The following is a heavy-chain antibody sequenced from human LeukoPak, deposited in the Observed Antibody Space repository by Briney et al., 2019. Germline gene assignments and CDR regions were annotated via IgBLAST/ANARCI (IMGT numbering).Heavy chain of an antibody. CDR1: GYTFTSYD. D-gene: IGHD3-10*01. CDR2: MNPNSGNT. Sequence: ASVKVSCKASGYTFTSYDINWVRQATGQGLEWMGWMNPNSGNTGYAQKFQGRVTMTRNTSISTAYMELSSLRSEDTAVYYCARADDVLLWFGEILGGFDIWGQGTMVTVSS. CDR3: ARADDVLLWFGEILGGFDI. V-gene: IGHV1-8*01. J-gene: IGHJ3*02.